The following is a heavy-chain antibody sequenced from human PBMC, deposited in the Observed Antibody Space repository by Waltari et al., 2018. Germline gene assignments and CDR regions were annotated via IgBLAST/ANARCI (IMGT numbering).Heavy chain of an antibody. J-gene: IGHJ4*02. CDR3: APLPGGSGQTFDY. D-gene: IGHD3-10*01. V-gene: IGHV1-69-2*01. CDR2: IDPEDGET. CDR1: GYPFIDYF. Sequence: EVQLVQSGAEVKKPGATVKISCTASGYPFIDYFMHWVQQAPGKGLEWVGRIDPEDGETVYAEKFQGRVTITADTSTDTSYLELSSLRSDDTAVYYCAPLPGGSGQTFDYWGQGTLLTVSS.